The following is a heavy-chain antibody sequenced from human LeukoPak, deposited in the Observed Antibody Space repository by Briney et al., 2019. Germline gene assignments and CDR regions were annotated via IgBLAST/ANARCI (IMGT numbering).Heavy chain of an antibody. V-gene: IGHV4-39*01. D-gene: IGHD3-10*01. J-gene: IGHJ2*01. Sequence: SETLSLTCIVSGGSITSSNHFWGWIRQSPGKGLEWIGGVYHSGTIFYSPSLGSRVAISIDTSKNQFSLRLLSVTAADTAVYYCARQGVVPNKAGWYFDLWGRGTLVTVSS. CDR3: ARQGVVPNKAGWYFDL. CDR2: VYHSGTI. CDR1: GGSITSSNHF.